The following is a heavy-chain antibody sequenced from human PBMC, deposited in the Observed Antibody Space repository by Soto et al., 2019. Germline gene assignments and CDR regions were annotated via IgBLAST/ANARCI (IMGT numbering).Heavy chain of an antibody. CDR2: TYFRFRWYH. CDR1: GDTVSSNTAS. D-gene: IGHD1-7*01. Sequence: QVQLQQSGPGLVETSETLSLTCVISGDTVSSNTASWNWFRQSPSRGLEWLGRTYFRFRWYHASTPSLTGRLTLSGDTSKNLLSLQLKCMAPEDAPVYYCTRERLTPGRITGTWGFDSWGQATLVTVSS. CDR3: TRERLTPGRITGTWGFDS. J-gene: IGHJ4*02. V-gene: IGHV6-1*01.